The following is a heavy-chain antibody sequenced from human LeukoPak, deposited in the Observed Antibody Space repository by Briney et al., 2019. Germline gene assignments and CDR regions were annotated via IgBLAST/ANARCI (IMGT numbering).Heavy chain of an antibody. Sequence: GGSLRLSCAASGFTFSSSSMNWVRQAPGKGLEWVSSISSSSSYIYYADSVKGRFTISRDNAKNSLYLQMNSLRAEDTAVYYCARDLYYYGSGSPWSWGYYYYMDVWGKGTTVTISS. V-gene: IGHV3-21*01. J-gene: IGHJ6*03. CDR3: ARDLYYYGSGSPWSWGYYYYMDV. CDR2: ISSSSSYI. D-gene: IGHD3-10*01. CDR1: GFTFSSSS.